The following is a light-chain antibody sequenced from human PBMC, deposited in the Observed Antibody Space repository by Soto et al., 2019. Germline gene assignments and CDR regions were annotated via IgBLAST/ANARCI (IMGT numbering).Light chain of an antibody. CDR2: SNN. CDR3: ASWDDSLNGVV. J-gene: IGLJ2*01. CDR1: SSNIGSNY. V-gene: IGLV1-47*02. Sequence: QSVLTQPPSASGTPGQRVTISCSGSSSNIGSNYVYWYQQLPGTAPKLLIYSNNQRPSGVPDRFSGSESGTSASLAISGLQSEDEAHYYCASWDDSLNGVVFGGGTKLTVL.